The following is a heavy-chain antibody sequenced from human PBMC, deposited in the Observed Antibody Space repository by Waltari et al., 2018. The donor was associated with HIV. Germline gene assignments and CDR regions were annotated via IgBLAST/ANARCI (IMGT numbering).Heavy chain of an antibody. V-gene: IGHV4-39*01. CDR2: IYYSGST. CDR3: AKRITIFGVVIDDAFDI. J-gene: IGHJ3*02. Sequence: QLQLQESGPGLVKPSETLSLTCTVSGGSISSSSYYWGWIRQPPGKGLEWIGSIYYSGSTYYNPSLKSRVTISVDTSKNQFSLKLSSVTAADTAVYYCAKRITIFGVVIDDAFDIWGQGTMVTVSS. D-gene: IGHD3-3*01. CDR1: GGSISSSSYY.